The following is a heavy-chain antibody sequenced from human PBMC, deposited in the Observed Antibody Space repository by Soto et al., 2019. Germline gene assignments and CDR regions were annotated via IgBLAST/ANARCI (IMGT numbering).Heavy chain of an antibody. CDR1: GGTFSSYA. D-gene: IGHD1-26*01. J-gene: IGHJ6*02. V-gene: IGHV1-69*01. CDR2: IIPIFGTA. Sequence: QVQLVQSGAEVKKPGSSVKVSCKASGGTFSSYAISWVRQAPGQGLEWMGGIIPIFGTANYAQKFQGRVTITADESTSTAYMELSSLRSEDTAVYYCARGVGATSYYYYYGMDVWGQGATVTASS. CDR3: ARGVGATSYYYYYGMDV.